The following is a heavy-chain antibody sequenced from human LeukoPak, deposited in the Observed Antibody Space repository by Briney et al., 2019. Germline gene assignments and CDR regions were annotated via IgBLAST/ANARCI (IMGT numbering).Heavy chain of an antibody. Sequence: ASVKVSCQASGYTFTDYEINWVRQAPGQGLEWVGWMNPNSGNTGYAQKFQGRVTMTRNTSISTAYMELSGLRSEDTAVYYCARGRDWRYNWFDPWGQGTLVTVSS. J-gene: IGHJ5*02. D-gene: IGHD3-3*01. V-gene: IGHV1-8*02. CDR1: GYTFTDYE. CDR2: MNPNSGNT. CDR3: ARGRDWRYNWFDP.